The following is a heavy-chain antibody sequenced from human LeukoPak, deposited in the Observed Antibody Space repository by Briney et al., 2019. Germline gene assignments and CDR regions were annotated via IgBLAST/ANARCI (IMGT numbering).Heavy chain of an antibody. CDR2: ISGSGGST. CDR1: GFTFSSYA. Sequence: GGSLRLSCAASGFTFSSYAMSWVRQAPGKGLEWVSAISGSGGSTYYADSVKGRFTISRDNSKNTLYLQMNSLRAEDTAVYYCAKDDRRSCSGGSCYTFDYWGQGTLVTVFS. J-gene: IGHJ4*02. CDR3: AKDDRRSCSGGSCYTFDY. D-gene: IGHD2-15*01. V-gene: IGHV3-23*01.